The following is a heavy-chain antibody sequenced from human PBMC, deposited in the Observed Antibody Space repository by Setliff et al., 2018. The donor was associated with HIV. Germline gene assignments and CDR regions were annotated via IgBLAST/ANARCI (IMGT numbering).Heavy chain of an antibody. J-gene: IGHJ6*03. V-gene: IGHV4-4*07. D-gene: IGHD6-6*01. CDR2: IYYSGTT. Sequence: SETLSLTCTVSGGSISGFYWNWIQQSAGKGLQWIGRIYYSGTTKYNPSLKSRVTISVDTSKNQFSLKLSSVTAADTAVYYCASEAWTSYRSSSGYYYYYMDVWGKGTTVTVSS. CDR3: ASEAWTSYRSSSGYYYYYMDV. CDR1: GGSISGFY.